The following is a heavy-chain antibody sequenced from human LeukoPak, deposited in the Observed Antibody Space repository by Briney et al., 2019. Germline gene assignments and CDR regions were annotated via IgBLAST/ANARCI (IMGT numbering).Heavy chain of an antibody. D-gene: IGHD4-17*01. J-gene: IGHJ4*02. CDR2: IIPIFGIA. CDR3: ARGRATVKNHYFDY. Sequence: SVEVSCKASGGTFSSYAISWVRQAPGQGLEWMGRIIPIFGIANYAQKFQGRVTITADKSTSTAYMELSSLRSEDTAVYYCARGRATVKNHYFDYWGQGTLVTVSS. CDR1: GGTFSSYA. V-gene: IGHV1-69*04.